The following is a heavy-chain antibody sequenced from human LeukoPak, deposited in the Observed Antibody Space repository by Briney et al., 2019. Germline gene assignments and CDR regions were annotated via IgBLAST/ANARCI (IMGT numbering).Heavy chain of an antibody. CDR2: IRSKPNNYAT. V-gene: IGHV3-73*01. CDR1: GFTFSGAP. CDR3: TRPLGAAAGTYFDP. Sequence: GGSLRLSCTASGFTFSGAPMHWVRQASGKGPEWVGHIRSKPNNYATAYAASVKGRFTISRDDSKNTAYLQMNSLKIEDTAVYYCTRPLGAAAGTYFDPWGQGTLVTVSS. J-gene: IGHJ5*02. D-gene: IGHD6-13*01.